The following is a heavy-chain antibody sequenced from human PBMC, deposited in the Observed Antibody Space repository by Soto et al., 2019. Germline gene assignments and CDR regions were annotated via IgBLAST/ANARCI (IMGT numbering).Heavy chain of an antibody. J-gene: IGHJ3*02. V-gene: IGHV3-33*01. CDR2: IWYDGSDK. D-gene: IGHD4-4*01. Sequence: GGSLRLSCAASGFTLSSNAMHWVRQAPGKGLEWVAFIWYDGSDKYYRDSVKGRFTISRDNSKNTLYLQMNSLRAEDTAVYYCARDRYTNYPPDAFDIWGQGTMVTVS. CDR1: GFTLSSNA. CDR3: ARDRYTNYPPDAFDI.